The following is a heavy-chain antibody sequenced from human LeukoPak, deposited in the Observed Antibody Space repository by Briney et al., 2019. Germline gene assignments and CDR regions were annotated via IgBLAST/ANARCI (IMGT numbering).Heavy chain of an antibody. D-gene: IGHD2-15*01. CDR3: AKGFYNSGGRWYDCFDI. Sequence: ASVKVSCKASGYTFSNFGISWVRQAPGQGLEWMGWSSGYNDDTHYAQKFQGRVTMTTDTSTNTAYMDLRSLRSDDTAMYYCAKGFYNSGGRWYDCFDIWGQGTMVTVSS. J-gene: IGHJ3*02. V-gene: IGHV1-18*01. CDR2: SSGYNDDT. CDR1: GYTFSNFG.